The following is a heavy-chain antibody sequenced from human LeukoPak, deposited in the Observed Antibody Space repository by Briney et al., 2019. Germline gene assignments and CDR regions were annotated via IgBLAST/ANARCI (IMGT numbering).Heavy chain of an antibody. CDR3: ARALNYGSGAIDY. CDR1: GFTVSSNY. CDR2: IYSGGST. V-gene: IGHV3-53*01. Sequence: GGSLRLSCAASGFTVSSNYMSWVRQAPGKGLEWVSVIYSGGSTYYADSVKGRFTISRDNSKNTLYLQMNSLRAEDTAVYYCARALNYGSGAIDYWGQGTLVTVSS. D-gene: IGHD3-10*01. J-gene: IGHJ4*02.